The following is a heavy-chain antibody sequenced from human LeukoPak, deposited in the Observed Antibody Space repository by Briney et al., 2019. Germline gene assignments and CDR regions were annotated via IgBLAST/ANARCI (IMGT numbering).Heavy chain of an antibody. V-gene: IGHV1-2*06. J-gene: IGHJ4*02. Sequence: ASVKVSCKASGQSLTGYFIHWVRQAPGQGLEWVGRIDPNPGDTLYAQNFQGRVTVTSATSISTAYMELSRLTSDDTAVYFCARLGLHGSGTYYFFDYWGQGTLVTVSS. CDR2: IDPNPGDT. D-gene: IGHD3-10*01. CDR3: ARLGLHGSGTYYFFDY. CDR1: GQSLTGYF.